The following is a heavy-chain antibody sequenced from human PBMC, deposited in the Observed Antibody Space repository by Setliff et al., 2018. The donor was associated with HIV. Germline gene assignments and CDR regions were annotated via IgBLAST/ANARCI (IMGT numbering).Heavy chain of an antibody. CDR2: ISSRGTTI. CDR3: ARVYGRGYFDTSGYFDY. Sequence: PGGSLRLSCAASRFTFSDYYMSWIRQAPGKGLGWVSYISSRGTTICYAGSVKGRFTISRDNAKNSLYLQMNSLRAEDTAVYYCARVYGRGYFDTSGYFDYWGQGTPVTVSS. V-gene: IGHV3-11*01. CDR1: RFTFSDYY. J-gene: IGHJ4*02. D-gene: IGHD3-22*01.